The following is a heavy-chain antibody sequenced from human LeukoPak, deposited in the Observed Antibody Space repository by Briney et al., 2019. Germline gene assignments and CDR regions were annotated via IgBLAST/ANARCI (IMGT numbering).Heavy chain of an antibody. Sequence: PGGAPGTSLAAPGFTLRSNSKRWVPQAPGEGLGGGLLIYAGGTAYYADSVRGRFTISRDNSKNTLYLQMNSLRAEDTAVYYCARDLFHSGSYQHFDYWGQGTLVTVSS. CDR2: IYAGGTA. CDR1: GFTLRSNS. J-gene: IGHJ4*02. CDR3: ARDLFHSGSYQHFDY. V-gene: IGHV3-66*01. D-gene: IGHD1-26*01.